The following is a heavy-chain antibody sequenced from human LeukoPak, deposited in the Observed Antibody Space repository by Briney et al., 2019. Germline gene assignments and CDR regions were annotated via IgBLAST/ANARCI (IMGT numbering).Heavy chain of an antibody. V-gene: IGHV3-30*02. CDR3: AKIAAAGPISDDY. Sequence: GGSLRLSCAASGFTFSSYGMHWVRQAPGKGLEWVAFIRYDGSNKYYADSVKGRFTISRDNSKNTLYLQMNSLRAEDTAVYYCAKIAAAGPISDDYWGQGTLVTVSS. CDR1: GFTFSSYG. CDR2: IRYDGSNK. D-gene: IGHD6-13*01. J-gene: IGHJ4*02.